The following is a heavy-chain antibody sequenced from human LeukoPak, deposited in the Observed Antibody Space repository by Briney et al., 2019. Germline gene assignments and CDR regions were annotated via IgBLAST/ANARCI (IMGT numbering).Heavy chain of an antibody. CDR1: GFTFSSFD. CDR3: ARDRYYDSFGYYTWDP. V-gene: IGHV3-48*03. CDR2: ISNSGSTM. Sequence: GGSLRLSCAASGFTFSSFDMNWVRQAPGKGLEWLSYISNSGSTMYYADSVKGRFTVSRDNAKNSLYLQMNSLRAEDTAVYYCARDRYYDSFGYYTWDPWGQGTLVTVFS. D-gene: IGHD3-22*01. J-gene: IGHJ5*02.